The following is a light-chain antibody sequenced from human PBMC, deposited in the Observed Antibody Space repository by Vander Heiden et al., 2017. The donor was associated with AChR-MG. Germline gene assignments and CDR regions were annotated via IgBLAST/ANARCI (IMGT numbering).Light chain of an antibody. CDR2: GAS. CDR3: QEGDSTSWT. J-gene: IGKJ1*01. Sequence: DIQMTQSPSSLSAVVGDRVTITCRASQSIGSSLNWYHQKPGKAPKLLIYGASSLQSGVPLRFSGSGSGTDFIFTISSLQPEDFATYYCQEGDSTSWTFGQGTKVEIK. CDR1: QSIGSS. V-gene: IGKV1-39*01.